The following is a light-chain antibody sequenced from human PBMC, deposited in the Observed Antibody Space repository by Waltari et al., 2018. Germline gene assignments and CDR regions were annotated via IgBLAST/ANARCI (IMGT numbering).Light chain of an antibody. CDR3: QSYDSSLSAGV. J-gene: IGLJ3*02. V-gene: IGLV1-40*01. Sequence: QSVLTQPPSVSGAPGQRVTISCTGSSSNIGASDDVHWYQQLPGAAPKLLMYGKTNRPSGVPDRFSGSKSGTSVSLASTGLQAEDEADYYCQSYDSSLSAGVFGGGTKLTVL. CDR2: GKT. CDR1: SSNIGASDD.